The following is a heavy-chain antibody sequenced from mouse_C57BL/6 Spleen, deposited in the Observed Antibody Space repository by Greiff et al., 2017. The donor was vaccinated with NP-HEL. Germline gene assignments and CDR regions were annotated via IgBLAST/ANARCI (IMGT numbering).Heavy chain of an antibody. J-gene: IGHJ3*01. CDR3: AGSGSGAWFAY. CDR1: GYTFTSYW. Sequence: VQLQQPGAELVKPGASVKMSCKASGYTFTSYWITWVKQRPGQGLDWIGDIYPGSGSTNYNEKFKSKATLTVDTSSSTAYMQLSSLTSEASAVYYCAGSGSGAWFAYWGQGTLVTVSA. V-gene: IGHV1-55*01. D-gene: IGHD3-2*02. CDR2: IYPGSGST.